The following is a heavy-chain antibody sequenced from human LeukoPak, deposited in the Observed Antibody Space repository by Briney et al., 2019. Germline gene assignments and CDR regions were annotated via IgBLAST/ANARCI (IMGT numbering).Heavy chain of an antibody. CDR3: ARGNHSSSWNSYYYYGMDV. V-gene: IGHV4-39*01. CDR2: IYYRGST. J-gene: IGHJ6*02. D-gene: IGHD6-13*01. CDR1: GGSISTSYYY. Sequence: PSETLSLTCTVSGGSISTSYYYWGWLRQPPGKGLEWIGSIYYRGSTYYNPSLKSRVTISVDTSKNQFSLKLGSVTAADTAVYYCARGNHSSSWNSYYYYGMDVWGQGTTVTVSS.